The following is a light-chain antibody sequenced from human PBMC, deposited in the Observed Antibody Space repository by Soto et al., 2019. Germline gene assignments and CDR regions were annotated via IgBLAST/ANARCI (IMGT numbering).Light chain of an antibody. CDR3: QEYDSYSST. V-gene: IGKV1-5*01. CDR2: DAS. J-gene: IGKJ2*01. CDR1: QSISNY. Sequence: DIQMTQSASTLSASVGDRVTITCRASQSISNYLAWYQQKPGKDPKVLIYDASSFERGVPLRFSGSGSGTECTLTISSLQPDDFETYYCQEYDSYSSTFGQGTKLQIK.